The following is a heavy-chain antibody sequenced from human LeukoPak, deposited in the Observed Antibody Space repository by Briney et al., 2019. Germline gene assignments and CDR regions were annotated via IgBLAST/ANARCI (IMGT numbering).Heavy chain of an antibody. CDR3: VSIPGD. J-gene: IGHJ4*02. CDR1: GFTFSSYW. V-gene: IGHV3-74*01. CDR2: INSDGSST. D-gene: IGHD7-27*01. Sequence: GGSLRLSCAASGFTFSSYWMHWVRQAPGKGLVWVSRINSDGSSTSYAASVKGRFTISRDNAKNTLYLQMNTLRAEDTAVYYCVSIPGDWGQGILVTVSS.